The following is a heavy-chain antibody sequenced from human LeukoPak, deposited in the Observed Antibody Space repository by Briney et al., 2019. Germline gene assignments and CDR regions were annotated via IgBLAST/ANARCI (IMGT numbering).Heavy chain of an antibody. CDR1: GYSFTSYW. D-gene: IGHD5-24*01. V-gene: IGHV5-51*01. CDR3: ASSIDMAATTLGFDY. CDR2: IYPGDSDT. Sequence: GESLKISCKGSGYSFTSYWIGWVRLMPGKGLEWMGIIYPGDSDTRYSPSFQGQVTISADKSISTAYLQWSSLKASDTAMYYCASSIDMAATTLGFDYWGQGTLVAVSS. J-gene: IGHJ4*02.